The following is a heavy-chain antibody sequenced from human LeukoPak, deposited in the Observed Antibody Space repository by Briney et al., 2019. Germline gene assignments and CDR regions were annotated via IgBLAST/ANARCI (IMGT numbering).Heavy chain of an antibody. V-gene: IGHV3-23*01. CDR3: AKRSTVVNY. J-gene: IGHJ4*02. CDR1: GFTFSSYG. D-gene: IGHD4-23*01. CDR2: ISGSGGST. Sequence: GGTLRLSCAASGFTFSSYGMSWVRQAPGRGLEWVSAISGSGGSTYYADSVKGRFTISRDNSKNTLYLQMNSLRAEDTAVYYCAKRSTVVNYWGQGTLVTVSS.